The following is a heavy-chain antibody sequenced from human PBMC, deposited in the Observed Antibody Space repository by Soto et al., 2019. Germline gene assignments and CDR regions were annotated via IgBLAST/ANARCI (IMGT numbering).Heavy chain of an antibody. V-gene: IGHV4-31*03. CDR1: GGSISSGGYY. CDR3: ARVSWGGNFIDY. Sequence: QVQLQESGPGLVKPSQTLSLTCTVSGGSISSGGYYWSWIRQHPGKGLEWIGYIYYSGSTYYNPSLTDRVTISVDTSKNQFSLKLSSVTAADTAVYYCARVSWGGNFIDYWGQGTLVTVSS. J-gene: IGHJ4*02. CDR2: IYYSGST. D-gene: IGHD2-21*02.